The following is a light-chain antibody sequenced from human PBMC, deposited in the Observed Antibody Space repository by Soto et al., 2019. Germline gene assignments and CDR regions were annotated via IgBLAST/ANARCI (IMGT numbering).Light chain of an antibody. CDR2: GAS. CDR1: QDISNF. V-gene: IGKV1-27*01. J-gene: IGKJ3*01. Sequence: DIQMTQSPSSLSASVGDRVTITCRASQDISNFFVWFQQKPGKVPNLLIYGASTLQSGVPSRFSGSGSGTDVTLTISSLQPEDVATYFCQKYNSAPFTFGPGTTVDIK. CDR3: QKYNSAPFT.